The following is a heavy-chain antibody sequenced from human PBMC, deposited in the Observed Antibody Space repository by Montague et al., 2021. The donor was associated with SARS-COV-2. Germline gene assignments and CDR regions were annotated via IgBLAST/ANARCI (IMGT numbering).Heavy chain of an antibody. CDR3: TRGLASVDS. J-gene: IGHJ5*01. Sequence: TLSLTCTVSGGSISSGSYYWSWIRQPAGKGLEWIGRVYASGITNYNPSLKSRVTTSLDTSKNQFSMRLSSVTAADTALYYCTRGLASVDSWGQGTLVTVSS. V-gene: IGHV4-61*02. CDR1: GGSISSGSYY. CDR2: VYASGIT.